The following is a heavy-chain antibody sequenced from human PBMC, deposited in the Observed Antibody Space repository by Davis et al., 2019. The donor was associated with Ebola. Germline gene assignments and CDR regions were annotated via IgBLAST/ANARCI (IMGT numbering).Heavy chain of an antibody. CDR2: ISYDGSNK. D-gene: IGHD2-15*01. CDR3: AKDRVRYCSGGSCYEVFY. Sequence: GESLKISCAASGFTFSSYGVHWVRQAPGKGLEWVAVISYDGSNKYYADSVKGRFTISRDNSKNTLYLQMNSLRAEDTAVYYCAKDRVRYCSGGSCYEVFYWGQGTLVTVSS. V-gene: IGHV3-30*18. J-gene: IGHJ4*02. CDR1: GFTFSSYG.